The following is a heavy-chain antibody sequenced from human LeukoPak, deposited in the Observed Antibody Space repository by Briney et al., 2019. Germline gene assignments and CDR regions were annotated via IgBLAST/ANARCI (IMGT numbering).Heavy chain of an antibody. CDR3: AKDNALGYYYGMDV. CDR2: ISWNSGSI. V-gene: IGHV3-9*01. J-gene: IGHJ6*02. Sequence: GGSLRLSCAASGFTFDDYAMHWVRQAPGRGLEWVSGISWNSGSIGYADSVKGRFTISRDNAKNSLYLQMNRLRAEDTALYYCAKDNALGYYYGMDVWGQGTTSPSP. CDR1: GFTFDDYA.